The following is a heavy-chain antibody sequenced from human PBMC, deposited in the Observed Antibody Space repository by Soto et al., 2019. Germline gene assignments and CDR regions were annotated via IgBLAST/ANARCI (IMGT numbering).Heavy chain of an antibody. Sequence: PSETLSLTCRVSGGSIISHYWSWIRQPPGKGLEWIGYIHYTGSTDYNPSLKSRLTILVDTSKNQFSLKLNSVTAADTAVYYCARGGWSLDYWGQGTLVTVSS. CDR2: IHYTGST. D-gene: IGHD2-15*01. V-gene: IGHV4-59*11. CDR3: ARGGWSLDY. J-gene: IGHJ4*02. CDR1: GGSIISHY.